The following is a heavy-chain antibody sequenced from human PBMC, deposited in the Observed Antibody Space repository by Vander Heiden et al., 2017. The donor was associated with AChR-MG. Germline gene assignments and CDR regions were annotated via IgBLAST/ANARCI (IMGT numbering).Heavy chain of an antibody. CDR3: ASKGPAAILEEKNYYYYGMDV. V-gene: IGHV1-69*06. J-gene: IGHJ6*02. CDR2: IIPIFGTA. D-gene: IGHD2-2*02. Sequence: QVQLVQSGAEVKKPGSSVKVSCKASGGTFSSYAISWVRQAPGQGLEWMGGIIPIFGTANYAQKFQGRVTITADKSTSTAYMELSSLRSEDTAVYYCASKGPAAILEEKNYYYYGMDVWGQGTTVTVSS. CDR1: GGTFSSYA.